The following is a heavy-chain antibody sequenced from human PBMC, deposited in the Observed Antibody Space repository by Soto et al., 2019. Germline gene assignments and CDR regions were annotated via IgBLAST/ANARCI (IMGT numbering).Heavy chain of an antibody. CDR1: GFVFSTYS. J-gene: IGHJ4*02. Sequence: EVQLVESGGGLVQPGGSLRLSCAASGFVFSTYSMNWVRQAPGKGLEWVSYISSSSSTIYYADSVQGRFTISRDNAKNSLYLQVNSLRDEDTAVYYCARPAGRVDYFDYWGQGPLVTVSS. CDR2: ISSSSSTI. D-gene: IGHD2-15*01. V-gene: IGHV3-48*02. CDR3: ARPAGRVDYFDY.